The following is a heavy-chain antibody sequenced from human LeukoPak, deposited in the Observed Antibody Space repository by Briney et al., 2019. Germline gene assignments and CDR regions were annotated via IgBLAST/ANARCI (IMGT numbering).Heavy chain of an antibody. CDR1: GGSISSYY. D-gene: IGHD6-19*01. CDR3: ARRAVGYSSGWAGGIFDY. J-gene: IGHJ4*02. CDR2: IYYSGST. V-gene: IGHV4-59*08. Sequence: SETLSVTCTVSGGSISSYYWSWIRQPPGKGLEWIGYIYYSGSTNYNPSLKSRVTISVDTSKNQFSLKLSSVTAADTAVYYCARRAVGYSSGWAGGIFDYWGQGTLVTVSS.